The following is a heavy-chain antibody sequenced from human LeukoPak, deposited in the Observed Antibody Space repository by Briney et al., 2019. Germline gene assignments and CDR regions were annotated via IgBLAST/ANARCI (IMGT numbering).Heavy chain of an antibody. V-gene: IGHV3-64D*06. CDR3: VTGTGTKYYYYGVDV. Sequence: GGSRRLSCSASGFPFTGYAMHWVRQAPGKGLEYVSAVNSNGDTTYYADSVKGRFTISRDNSKNTLYLQMSNLRAEDTAVYYCVTGTGTKYYYYGVDVWGQGTTVTVSS. J-gene: IGHJ6*02. CDR2: VNSNGDTT. D-gene: IGHD3/OR15-3a*01. CDR1: GFPFTGYA.